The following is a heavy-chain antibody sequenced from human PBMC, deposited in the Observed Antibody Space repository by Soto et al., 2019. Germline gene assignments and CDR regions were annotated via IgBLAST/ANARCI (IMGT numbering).Heavy chain of an antibody. CDR2: MYYSGSA. V-gene: IGHV4-59*01. CDR3: ARGTYCGGTTCCFAY. J-gene: IGHJ4*02. CDR1: GGSISRYY. Sequence: SETMSLACTVSGGSISRYYWSGIRQSPGKGLEWIGYMYYSGSANYNPSLKSRVTISVDTSKNQFSLKVKSVTAADTAVYYCARGTYCGGTTCCFAYWGQGTLVTVSS. D-gene: IGHD2-2*01.